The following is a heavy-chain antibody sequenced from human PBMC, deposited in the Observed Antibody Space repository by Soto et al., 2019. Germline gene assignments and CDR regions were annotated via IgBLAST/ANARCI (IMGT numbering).Heavy chain of an antibody. CDR1: GGTFSSYT. D-gene: IGHD6-6*01. CDR2: IIPILGSE. CDR3: ARPSIAARPDYYYGMDV. J-gene: IGHJ6*02. Sequence: ASVKVSCKASGGTFSSYTISWVRQAPGQGLEWMGRIIPILGSESYAQKLRGRVTMTAGESTSTAYMELSSLRSEDTAVYYCARPSIAARPDYYYGMDVWGQGTTVTVSS. V-gene: IGHV1-69*08.